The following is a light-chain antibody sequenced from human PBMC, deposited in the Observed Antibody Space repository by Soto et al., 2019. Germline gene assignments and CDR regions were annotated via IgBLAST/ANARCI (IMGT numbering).Light chain of an antibody. J-gene: IGKJ1*01. CDR2: GAS. CDR3: QQYGSSLTWT. CDR1: QSVSSSY. V-gene: IGKV3-20*01. Sequence: EIVLTQSPGTLSLSPGERATLSCRASQSVSSSYLAWYQQKPGQAPRLLIYGASSRATGIPDRFSGSGSGTDFTLTISRREPEDFEVYYCQQYGSSLTWTFGQGTKVEIK.